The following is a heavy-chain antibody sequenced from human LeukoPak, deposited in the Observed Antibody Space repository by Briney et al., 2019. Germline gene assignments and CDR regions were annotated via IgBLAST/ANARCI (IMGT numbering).Heavy chain of an antibody. V-gene: IGHV3-20*04. J-gene: IGHJ4*02. CDR1: GFTFDDYG. CDR3: ARDGRISRDIVVVPAAH. CDR2: INWNGGST. Sequence: GGSLRLSCAASGFTFDDYGMSWVRQAPGKGLEWVSGINWNGGSTGYADSVKGRFTISRDNAKNSLYLQMNSLRAGDTALYYCARDGRISRDIVVVPAAHWGQGTLVTVSS. D-gene: IGHD2-2*01.